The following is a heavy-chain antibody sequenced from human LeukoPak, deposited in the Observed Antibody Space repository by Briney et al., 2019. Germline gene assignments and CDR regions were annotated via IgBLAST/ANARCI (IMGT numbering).Heavy chain of an antibody. V-gene: IGHV1-2*04. D-gene: IGHD1-14*01. J-gene: IGHJ5*02. CDR2: INPNSGST. CDR1: GYTFTGYY. CDR3: ARSPDSREVWEDWFDP. Sequence: ASVKVSCKASGYTFTGYYMHWVRQAPGQGLEWMGWINPNSGSTNYAQKFQGWVTMTRDTSISTAYMELSRLRSDDTAVYYCARSPDSREVWEDWFDPWGQGTLVTVSS.